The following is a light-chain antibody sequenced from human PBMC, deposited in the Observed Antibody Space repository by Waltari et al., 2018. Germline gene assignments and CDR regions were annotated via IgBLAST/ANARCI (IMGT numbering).Light chain of an antibody. CDR2: DAS. J-gene: IGKJ4*01. V-gene: IGKV3-11*01. CDR1: QSVSTS. Sequence: EIVLTQSPGTLSLSPGENDTLSCRASQSVSTSLVWYQQNPGQAPRLLIFDASNRATGIPARFSGTVSGTDFTLTISSLEPEDFAVYYCQHRSSWPLTFGGGTKVEIK. CDR3: QHRSSWPLT.